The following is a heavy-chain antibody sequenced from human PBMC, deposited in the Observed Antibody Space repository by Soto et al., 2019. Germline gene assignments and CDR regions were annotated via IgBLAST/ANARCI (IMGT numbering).Heavy chain of an antibody. D-gene: IGHD2-2*01. V-gene: IGHV3-21*01. CDR3: AKIVVVVHYGMDV. CDR1: GFTFSSYS. CDR2: ISSSSSYI. J-gene: IGHJ6*02. Sequence: GSLRLSCAASGFTFSSYSMNWVRQAPGKGLEWVSSISSSSSYIYYADSVKGRFTISRDNAKNSLYLQMNSLRAEDTAVYYCAKIVVVVHYGMDVWGQGTTVTVSS.